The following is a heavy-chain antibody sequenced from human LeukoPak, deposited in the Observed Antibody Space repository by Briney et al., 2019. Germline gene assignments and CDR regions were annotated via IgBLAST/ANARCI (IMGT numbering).Heavy chain of an antibody. V-gene: IGHV1-18*01. D-gene: IGHD6-13*01. CDR2: ISAYNGNT. CDR3: ARDHSSSCQSFDY. Sequence: GASVKVSCKASGYTFTSYDINWVRQATGQGLEWMGWISAYNGNTMYAQKLQGRVTMTTDSSTTTGYMELRNLRSDDTAVYYCARDHSSSCQSFDYWGQGTLVTVSS. CDR1: GYTFTSYD. J-gene: IGHJ4*02.